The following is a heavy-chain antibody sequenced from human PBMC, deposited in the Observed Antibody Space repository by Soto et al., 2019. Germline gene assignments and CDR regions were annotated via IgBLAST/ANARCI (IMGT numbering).Heavy chain of an antibody. CDR2: INPSSST. CDR1: GYSFTSYY. D-gene: IGHD6-13*01. J-gene: IGHJ5*02. Sequence: ASVKVSCKASGYSFTSYYIHWVRQAPGQGLEWMGIINPSSSTTYAQKFQGRVTMTRDMPTSTAYMELSSLRSEDTAVYYCAAGMAPTDPYNWFDPWGQGTLVTVSS. CDR3: AAGMAPTDPYNWFDP. V-gene: IGHV1-46*01.